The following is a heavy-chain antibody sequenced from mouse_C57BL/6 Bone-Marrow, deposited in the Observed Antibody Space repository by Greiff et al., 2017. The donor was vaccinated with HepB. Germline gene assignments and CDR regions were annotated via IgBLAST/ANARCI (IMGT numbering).Heavy chain of an antibody. J-gene: IGHJ2*01. CDR3: ARYCSCYPYYFDY. V-gene: IGHV7-3*01. CDR1: GFTFTDYY. D-gene: IGHD3-2*02. Sequence: EVQRVESGGGLVQPGGSLSLSCAASGFTFTDYYMSWVRQPPGKALEWLGFIRNKANGYTTEYSASVKGRFTISRDNSQSILYLQMNALRAEDSATYYCARYCSCYPYYFDYWGQGTTLTVSS. CDR2: IRNKANGYTT.